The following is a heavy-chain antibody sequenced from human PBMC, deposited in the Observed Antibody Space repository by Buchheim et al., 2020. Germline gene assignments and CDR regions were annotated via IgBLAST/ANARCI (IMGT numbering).Heavy chain of an antibody. Sequence: VQLVESGGGLVQPGGSLRLSCEASGFTFDRYSMNWVRQAPGKGLEWVSFISSRSSAIYYADSVKERFTVSRDDAKNSQYLQMNSLRAEDTAVYYCARGYYRSYIDSWGPGTL. V-gene: IGHV3-48*01. J-gene: IGHJ4*02. D-gene: IGHD3-10*01. CDR3: ARGYYRSYIDS. CDR2: ISSRSSAI. CDR1: GFTFDRYS.